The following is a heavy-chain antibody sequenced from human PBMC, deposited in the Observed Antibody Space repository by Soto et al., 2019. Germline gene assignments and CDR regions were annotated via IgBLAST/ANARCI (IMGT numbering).Heavy chain of an antibody. Sequence: EVQLVESGGGLIQPGGSLRLSCAASGFTVSSDYMSWVRQAPGKGLERVSVIYTSGSTYYAASVKGRFTFSRDNSKNTLYLQMNSLRAEDTAVYYCARAYGGTHALFDPWGQGTLVTVSS. D-gene: IGHD2-15*01. CDR3: ARAYGGTHALFDP. CDR2: IYTSGST. CDR1: GFTVSSDY. V-gene: IGHV3-53*01. J-gene: IGHJ5*02.